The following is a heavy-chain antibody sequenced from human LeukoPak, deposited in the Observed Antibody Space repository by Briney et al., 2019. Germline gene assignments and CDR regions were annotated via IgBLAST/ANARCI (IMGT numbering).Heavy chain of an antibody. CDR2: ISSSSSYI. D-gene: IGHD1-7*01. Sequence: GGSLRLSCAASGFTFSSYSMNWVRQAPGKGLEWVSSISSSSSYIYYADSVKGRFTISRDNAKNSLYLQMNSLRAEDTAVYYCARDGYNWNYGFDYWGQGTLVTVSS. J-gene: IGHJ4*02. CDR3: ARDGYNWNYGFDY. CDR1: GFTFSSYS. V-gene: IGHV3-21*01.